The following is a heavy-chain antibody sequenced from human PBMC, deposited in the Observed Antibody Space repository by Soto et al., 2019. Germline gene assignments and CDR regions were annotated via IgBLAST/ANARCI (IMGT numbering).Heavy chain of an antibody. CDR2: MSHDGSDK. D-gene: IGHD3-22*01. V-gene: IGHV3-30*18. Sequence: QVQLVESGGGVVQPGRSLRLSCAASGFTFSNYVMHWVRQAPGKGLEWVAAMSHDGSDKYYVVSVKGRFTISRDKSKNTLYLQMNSLRPEDTAVYYCAKENVLYSYHSGMDVWGLGTTVTVSS. CDR3: AKENVLYSYHSGMDV. CDR1: GFTFSNYV. J-gene: IGHJ6*02.